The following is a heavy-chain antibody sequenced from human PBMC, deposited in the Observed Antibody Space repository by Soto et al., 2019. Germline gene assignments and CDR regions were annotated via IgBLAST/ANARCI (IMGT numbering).Heavy chain of an antibody. J-gene: IGHJ5*02. CDR2: IYHRGIT. V-gene: IGHV4-30-4*01. Sequence: PSETLSLTCTVSGASITSDDYYWSWIRQPPGKGLEYIAYIYHRGITYYNPSLQSRVTISLDTSKNQFSLKLSSVTAADTAVYYCARSVDPWGQGTLVTVSS. CDR3: ARSVDP. CDR1: GASITSDDYY.